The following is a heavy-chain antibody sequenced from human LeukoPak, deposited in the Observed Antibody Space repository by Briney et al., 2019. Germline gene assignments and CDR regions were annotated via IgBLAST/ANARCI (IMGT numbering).Heavy chain of an antibody. CDR1: GFTFSSYS. V-gene: IGHV3-48*02. J-gene: IGHJ3*02. CDR3: ARVPGYYYDSSGSDAFDI. Sequence: PGGSLRLSCAASGFTFSSYSMNWVRQAPGKGLEWVSYISSSSSTIYYADSVKGRLTISRDNAKNSLYLQMNSLRDEDTAVYYCARVPGYYYDSSGSDAFDIWGQGTMVTVSS. CDR2: ISSSSSTI. D-gene: IGHD3-22*01.